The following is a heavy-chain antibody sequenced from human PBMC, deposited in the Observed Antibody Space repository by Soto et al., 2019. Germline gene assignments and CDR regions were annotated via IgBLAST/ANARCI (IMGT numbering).Heavy chain of an antibody. CDR3: VHKGGGDRILDY. D-gene: IGHD3-16*01. CDR1: GFSLSTSGVG. J-gene: IGHJ4*02. Sequence: QITLKESGPALVKPTQTLTLTCTFSGFSLSTSGVGVGWIRQPPGEALEWLALIYWDDYKHFSPSLESRLTITKDTSKNQVVLTKTNMDPVDTAKYYCVHKGGGDRILDYWGQGTLVTVSS. V-gene: IGHV2-5*02. CDR2: IYWDDYK.